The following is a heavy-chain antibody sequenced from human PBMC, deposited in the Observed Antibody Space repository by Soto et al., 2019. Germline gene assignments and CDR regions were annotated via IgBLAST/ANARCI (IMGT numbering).Heavy chain of an antibody. V-gene: IGHV5-10-1*01. CDR2: IDPSDSYT. CDR1: GYSFTSYW. D-gene: IGHD2-15*01. CDR3: ARRLLGYCRGGSCGSSYYYYGMDV. J-gene: IGHJ6*02. Sequence: GESLKISCKGSGYSFTSYWISWVRQMPGKGLEWMGRIDPSDSYTNYSPSFQGHVTISADKSISTAYLQWSSLKASDTAMYYCARRLLGYCRGGSCGSSYYYYGMDVWGQGTTVTVSS.